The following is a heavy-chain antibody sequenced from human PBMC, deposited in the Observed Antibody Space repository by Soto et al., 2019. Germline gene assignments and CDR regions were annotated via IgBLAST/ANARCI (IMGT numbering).Heavy chain of an antibody. D-gene: IGHD6-19*01. Sequence: GGSLRLSCAASGFTFSSYSMNWVRQAPGKGLEWVSYISSSSSTIYYADSVKGRFTISRDNAKNSLYLQMNSLRDEDTAVYYCARVAGKPFYYGMDVWGQGTTVTVSS. CDR1: GFTFSSYS. CDR3: ARVAGKPFYYGMDV. J-gene: IGHJ6*02. V-gene: IGHV3-48*02. CDR2: ISSSSSTI.